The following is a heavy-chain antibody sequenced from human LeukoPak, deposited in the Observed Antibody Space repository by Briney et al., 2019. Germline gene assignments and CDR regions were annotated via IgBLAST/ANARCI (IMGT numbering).Heavy chain of an antibody. V-gene: IGHV3-66*01. J-gene: IGHJ4*02. CDR2: IYSCGST. CDR1: GFTVKNYY. CDR3: ASDLPPAADC. D-gene: IGHD2-2*01. Sequence: PGSSLSPFCGLWGFTVKNYYMSWVRQAPGKGLEGVSIIYSCGSTYYADSVKGRFTISRDNSKNTVYLDMNTLRAEYTGVYYCASDLPPAADCRGQGTLVTVSS.